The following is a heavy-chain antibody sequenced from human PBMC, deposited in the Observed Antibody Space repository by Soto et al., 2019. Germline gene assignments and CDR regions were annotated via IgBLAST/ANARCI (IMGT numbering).Heavy chain of an antibody. CDR3: AKAPAVASGAFDV. D-gene: IGHD3-10*01. CDR2: ISWNSGNT. V-gene: IGHV3-9*01. Sequence: GGSLRLSSAASGFTFDHYAMHWVRQAPGKGLAWVSGISWNSGNTGYADSVKGRFIISRDNAKNSLYLQMNSLRPEDTALYYCAKAPAVASGAFDVWGLGTMVTVSS. CDR1: GFTFDHYA. J-gene: IGHJ3*01.